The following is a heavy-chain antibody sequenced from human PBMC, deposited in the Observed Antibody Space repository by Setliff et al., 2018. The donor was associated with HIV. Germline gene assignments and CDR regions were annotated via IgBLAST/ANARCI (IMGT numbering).Heavy chain of an antibody. V-gene: IGHV4-38-2*01. CDR2: MDHSGNA. CDR1: GFSISSDFY. Sequence: TSETLSLTCEVSGFSISSDFYWGWIRQPPGGGLEWIGSMDHSGNAYYNPSLKSRVTMSVVTSKNQFSLKLSSVTAADTAVYYCARGWPNGGNIVGDYYYYYMDVWGKGTTVTVSS. D-gene: IGHD1-26*01. J-gene: IGHJ6*03. CDR3: ARGWPNGGNIVGDYYYYYMDV.